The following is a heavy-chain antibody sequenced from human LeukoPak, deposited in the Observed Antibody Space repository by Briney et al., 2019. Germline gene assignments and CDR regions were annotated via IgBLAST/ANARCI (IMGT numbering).Heavy chain of an antibody. V-gene: IGHV3-15*01. D-gene: IGHD1-1*01. Sequence: GGSLRLSCAASGFTFSNAWMSWVRQAPGKGLEWVGRIKSKTDGGTTDYAAPVKGRFTISRDNSKNTLYLQMNSLRAEDTAVYYCAKDRMGRRAAYFGYWGQGTLVTVSS. J-gene: IGHJ4*02. CDR1: GFTFSNAW. CDR2: IKSKTDGGTT. CDR3: AKDRMGRRAAYFGY.